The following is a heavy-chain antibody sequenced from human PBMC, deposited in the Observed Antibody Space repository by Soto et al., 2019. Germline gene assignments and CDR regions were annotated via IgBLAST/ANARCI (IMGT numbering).Heavy chain of an antibody. J-gene: IGHJ6*02. CDR3: ARIHSSSSSDMDV. CDR2: TYHRSTLYS. CDR1: GDSVSSNSGA. Sequence: SQTLSLTCAISGDSVSSNSGAWDWIRRSPSRGLEWLGKTYHRSTLYSHYAVSVKSRITMKPATSKNQFSLQLNSATPEDTAVYYSARIHSSSSSDMDVWGQGTTVTVSS. V-gene: IGHV6-1*01. D-gene: IGHD6-6*01.